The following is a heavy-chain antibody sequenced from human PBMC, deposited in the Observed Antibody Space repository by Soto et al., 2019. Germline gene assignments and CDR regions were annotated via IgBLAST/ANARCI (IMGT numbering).Heavy chain of an antibody. CDR2: IYYSGVT. Sequence: WTWIRQHPGKGLEWIGYIYYSGVTYYNPSLKSRVTISVDTSKNQFSLKLSSMTAADTAVHFCARDLRGRGSGRFDPWGQGTLVTVSS. V-gene: IGHV4-31*02. J-gene: IGHJ5*02. D-gene: IGHD3-10*01. CDR3: ARDLRGRGSGRFDP.